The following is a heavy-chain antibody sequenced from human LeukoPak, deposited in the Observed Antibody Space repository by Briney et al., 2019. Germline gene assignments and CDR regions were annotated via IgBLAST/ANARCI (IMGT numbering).Heavy chain of an antibody. CDR3: TTVSQLVSVSDY. Sequence: GGSLRLSCAASGFSFSNAWMSWVRQAPGKGLEWIGRIKSKTDGGTTDYAAPVKGRFAISREDSKNTLYLQMNSLKTEDTAVYYCTTVSQLVSVSDYWGQGTLVTVSS. D-gene: IGHD6-13*01. CDR1: GFSFSNAW. CDR2: IKSKTDGGTT. V-gene: IGHV3-15*01. J-gene: IGHJ4*02.